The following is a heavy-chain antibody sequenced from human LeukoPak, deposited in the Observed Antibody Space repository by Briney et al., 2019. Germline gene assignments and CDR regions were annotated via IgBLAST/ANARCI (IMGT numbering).Heavy chain of an antibody. D-gene: IGHD7-27*01. J-gene: IGHJ4*02. Sequence: ASVKVSCKASGYTFTSYDFNWLRQATGQGPEWMGWMNPNSGDTGYAQKFQDRVTMTRNTSISTAYMELSSLRSDDMAVYYCARGPPNWGYDYWGPGTLVTVSS. V-gene: IGHV1-8*01. CDR1: GYTFTSYD. CDR2: MNPNSGDT. CDR3: ARGPPNWGYDY.